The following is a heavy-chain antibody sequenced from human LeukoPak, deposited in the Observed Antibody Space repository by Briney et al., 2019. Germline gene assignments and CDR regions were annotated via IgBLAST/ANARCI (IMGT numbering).Heavy chain of an antibody. CDR2: ISAYNGNT. CDR1: GGTFSSYA. Sequence: ASVTVSCKASGGTFSSYAISWVRQAPGQGLEWMGWISAYNGNTNYAQKLQGRVAMTTDTSASTAYMELRSLRSDDTAVYYCARGTAPYSSSCAFDIWGQGTMVTVSS. J-gene: IGHJ3*02. V-gene: IGHV1-18*01. CDR3: ARGTAPYSSSCAFDI. D-gene: IGHD6-6*01.